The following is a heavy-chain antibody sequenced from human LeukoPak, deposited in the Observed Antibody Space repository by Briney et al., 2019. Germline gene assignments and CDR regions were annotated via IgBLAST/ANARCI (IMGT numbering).Heavy chain of an antibody. CDR2: LSRGGETT. Sequence: GGSLRLSCRGSGFNFNMFAMNWVRQAPGQGLEWVSGLSRGGETTNYADSVKGRFTISRDMSKNMVFLQMNSLRPEDTAVYYCAKEQRIRHCSEGVCMEGYYFDYWSQGSLVTVS. V-gene: IGHV3-23*01. J-gene: IGHJ4*02. D-gene: IGHD2-8*01. CDR1: GFNFNMFA. CDR3: AKEQRIRHCSEGVCMEGYYFDY.